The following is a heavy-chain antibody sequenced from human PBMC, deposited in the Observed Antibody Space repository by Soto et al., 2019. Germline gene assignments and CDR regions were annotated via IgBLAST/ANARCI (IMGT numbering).Heavy chain of an antibody. CDR1: GGSIISYY. J-gene: IGHJ5*02. Sequence: SETLSLTCTVSGGSIISYYWNWIRQPPGKGLEWIGYIYSSGSTNYNPSLKSRVTISLDTSRNRFSLNLTSVTAADTAVYYCARHEVWLDPWGQGTLVTVS. V-gene: IGHV4-59*01. CDR3: ARHEVWLDP. CDR2: IYSSGST.